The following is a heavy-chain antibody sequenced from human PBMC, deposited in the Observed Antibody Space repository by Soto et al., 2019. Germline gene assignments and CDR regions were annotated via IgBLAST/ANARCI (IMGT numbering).Heavy chain of an antibody. CDR1: GFTFSRYS. CDR3: ARESEDLTSNFDY. V-gene: IGHV3-21*01. J-gene: IGHJ4*02. CDR2: ISSTTNYI. Sequence: GGSLRLSCAASGFTFSRYSMNWVRQSPGKGLEWVSSISSTTNYIYYADSMKGRFTVSRDNAKNSVYLDMNSLSAEDTAVYYCARESEDLTSNFDYWGQGTLVTAPQ.